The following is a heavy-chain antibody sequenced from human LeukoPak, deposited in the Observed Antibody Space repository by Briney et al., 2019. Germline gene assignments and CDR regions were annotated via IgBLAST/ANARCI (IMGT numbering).Heavy chain of an antibody. Sequence: SETLSLTCAAYGGSFSGYYWSWIRQPPGKGLEWIGENNHSGSTKYNPYLKSRVTISVDTSKNQFSLKLSSVTAADTAVYYCARGRGGWLMAFDYWGQGILVTVSS. CDR1: GGSFSGYY. J-gene: IGHJ4*02. V-gene: IGHV4-34*01. CDR3: ARGRGGWLMAFDY. D-gene: IGHD3-22*01. CDR2: NNHSGST.